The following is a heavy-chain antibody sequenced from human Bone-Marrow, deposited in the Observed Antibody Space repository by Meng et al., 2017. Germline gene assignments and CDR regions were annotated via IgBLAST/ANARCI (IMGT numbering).Heavy chain of an antibody. CDR1: GYTFTSYA. Sequence: QGQVVQSGAEVKKPGASVKVSCKASGYTFTSYAMHWVRQAPGESLEWMGWINAGNGQTKYSERFQGRVAIARDTSANTAYMELSSLTSEDTAVYYCARGGIAAAAYSDHWGQGTLVTVSS. V-gene: IGHV1-3*01. CDR2: INAGNGQT. J-gene: IGHJ4*02. D-gene: IGHD6-13*01. CDR3: ARGGIAAAAYSDH.